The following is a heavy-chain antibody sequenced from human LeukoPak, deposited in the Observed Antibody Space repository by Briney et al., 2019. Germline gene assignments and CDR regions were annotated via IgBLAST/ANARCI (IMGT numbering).Heavy chain of an antibody. D-gene: IGHD2-2*01. CDR2: IYDSGET. CDR1: GGSISSYY. Sequence: SETLSLTCTVSGGSISSYYWNWIRQPPGKGLEWIGCIYDSGETYYNPSLKSRVIISLDTSKNQFYLRLSSVTASDTAVYYCARDRGVVIPFDYWGQGTLVTVSS. J-gene: IGHJ4*02. V-gene: IGHV4-30-4*08. CDR3: ARDRGVVIPFDY.